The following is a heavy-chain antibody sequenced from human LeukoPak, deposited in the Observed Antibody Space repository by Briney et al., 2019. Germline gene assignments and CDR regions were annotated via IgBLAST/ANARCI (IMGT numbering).Heavy chain of an antibody. V-gene: IGHV3-30*18. D-gene: IGHD6-19*01. Sequence: GGSLRLSCAASGFTFSSCGMHWVRQAPGKGLEWVAVISYDGSNKYYADSVKGRFTISRDNSKNTLFLEMNSLRAGDTAVYYCAKALTSGWYLDAFNIWGQGTMVTVSS. J-gene: IGHJ3*02. CDR3: AKALTSGWYLDAFNI. CDR1: GFTFSSCG. CDR2: ISYDGSNK.